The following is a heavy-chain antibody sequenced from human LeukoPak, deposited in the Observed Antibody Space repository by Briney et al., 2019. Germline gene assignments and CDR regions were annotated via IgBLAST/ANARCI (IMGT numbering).Heavy chain of an antibody. CDR1: GFTFSDYY. CDR3: ARDLYYGDPFMDV. Sequence: GGSLRLSCAASGFTFSDYYMSWIRQAPGKGLEWVSYISSSGSTIYYADSVKGRFTISRDNAKNSLYLQMNSLRAEDTAVYYCARDLYYGDPFMDVWGKGTTVTVSS. J-gene: IGHJ6*03. D-gene: IGHD4-17*01. V-gene: IGHV3-11*04. CDR2: ISSSGSTI.